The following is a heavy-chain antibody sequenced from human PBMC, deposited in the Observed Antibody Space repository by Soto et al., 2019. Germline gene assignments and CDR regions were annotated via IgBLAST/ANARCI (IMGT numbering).Heavy chain of an antibody. J-gene: IGHJ4*02. D-gene: IGHD3-10*01. V-gene: IGHV1-69*01. CDR3: ARGAHYYYGSGSYDPLDY. Sequence: QVQLVQSGAEVKKPGSSVNVSCKASGGTFSSYAISWVRQAPGQGLEWMGGIIPIFGTANYAQKFQGRVTITADESTSTAYMELSSLRSEDTAVYYCARGAHYYYGSGSYDPLDYWGQGTLVTVSS. CDR2: IIPIFGTA. CDR1: GGTFSSYA.